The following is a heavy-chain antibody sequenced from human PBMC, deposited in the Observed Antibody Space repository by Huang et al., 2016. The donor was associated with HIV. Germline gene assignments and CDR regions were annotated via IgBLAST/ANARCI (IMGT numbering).Heavy chain of an antibody. CDR3: ATRTPGFLERLLFY. J-gene: IGHJ4*02. D-gene: IGHD3-3*01. CDR1: GDILNQLS. Sequence: QVHLEQSGAEVRKPGASVKVSCKVSGDILNQLSIHWVWQPPGKGLEWRGGFDPEDGKPIYAQTFQGRVTRTEDTSRDTAYMELSGLKSEDTAMYYCATRTPGFLERLLFYWGQGTLVTVSS. CDR2: FDPEDGKP. V-gene: IGHV1-24*01.